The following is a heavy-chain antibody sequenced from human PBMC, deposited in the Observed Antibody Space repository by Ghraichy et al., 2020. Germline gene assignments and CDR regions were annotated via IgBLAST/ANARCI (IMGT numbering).Heavy chain of an antibody. Sequence: GGSLRLSCAASGFTFSTFAMSWVRQAPGKGLEWVSSISARAPVTPFADSVKGRFTVSRDNSKNMLYLQKSSLRADVTAVYYCAKGRVPSDTVPAGAYYYAYGMDVWGQRTTIT. CDR3: AKGRVPSDTVPAGAYYYAYGMDV. D-gene: IGHD2-2*01. CDR1: GFTFSTFA. J-gene: IGHJ6*02. CDR2: ISARAPVT. V-gene: IGHV3-23*01.